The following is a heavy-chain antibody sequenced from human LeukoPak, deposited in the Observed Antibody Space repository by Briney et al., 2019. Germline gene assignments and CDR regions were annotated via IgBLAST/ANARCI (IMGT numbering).Heavy chain of an antibody. J-gene: IGHJ4*02. CDR3: ARGTHSSSPIPLDY. CDR2: IHYSGST. Sequence: SETLSLTCTVSGGSISTYYWSWIRQTPGKGLEWIGYIHYSGSTNYNPSLNSRVTISVDTSKNQFSLKVSSVTAADTAVYYCARGTHSSSPIPLDYWGQGTLVTVSS. V-gene: IGHV4-59*01. D-gene: IGHD6-6*01. CDR1: GGSISTYY.